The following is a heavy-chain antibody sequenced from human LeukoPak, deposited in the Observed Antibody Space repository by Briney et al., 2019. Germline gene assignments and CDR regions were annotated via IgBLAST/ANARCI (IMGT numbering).Heavy chain of an antibody. V-gene: IGHV4-39*01. CDR1: GGFISTSNSY. CDR2: IYYSGNT. CDR3: ARQTGAGLFILP. Sequence: SETLSLTCAVSGGFISTSNSYWGWLRRPPGKGVEWVGSIYYSGNTYYNQSLKSRVTIYVDTSKNQFSLILTSVTAADTAVYYCARQTGAGLFILPGGQGTLVTVSS. D-gene: IGHD3-3*01. J-gene: IGHJ4*02.